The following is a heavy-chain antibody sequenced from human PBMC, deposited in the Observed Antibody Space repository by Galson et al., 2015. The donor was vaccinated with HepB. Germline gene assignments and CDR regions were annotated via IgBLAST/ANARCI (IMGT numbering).Heavy chain of an antibody. CDR3: ARDTKMFTGIDYMDV. Sequence: SLRLSCAPSGFTLTNHGMHWVRQAPGKGLEWVAVIWHDGSKTIYVDSVRGRFTVSRDNSENTVYLQMNSLRAEDTAVYYCARDTKMFTGIDYMDVWGKGTAGTVSS. D-gene: IGHD1-1*01. CDR1: GFTLTNHG. J-gene: IGHJ6*03. CDR2: IWHDGSKT. V-gene: IGHV3-33*01.